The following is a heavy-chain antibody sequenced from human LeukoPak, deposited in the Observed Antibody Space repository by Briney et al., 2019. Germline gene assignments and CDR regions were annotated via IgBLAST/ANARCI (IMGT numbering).Heavy chain of an antibody. CDR3: ATDGPYLDSGSSSGGHFDY. V-gene: IGHV3-21*04. D-gene: IGHD1-26*01. Sequence: GGSLRLSCAASGFTFSSYSMNWVRQAPGKGLEWVSSISSSSSYIYYADSVKGRFTISRDNAKNSLYLQMNSLRAEDTAVYYCATDGPYLDSGSSSGGHFDYWGQGTLVTVSS. CDR1: GFTFSSYS. J-gene: IGHJ4*02. CDR2: ISSSSSYI.